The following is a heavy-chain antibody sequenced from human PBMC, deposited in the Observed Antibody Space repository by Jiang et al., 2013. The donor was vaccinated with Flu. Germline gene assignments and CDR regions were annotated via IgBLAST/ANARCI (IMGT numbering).Heavy chain of an antibody. J-gene: IGHJ4*02. V-gene: IGHV3-30*18. CDR1: GFTFSSYG. CDR2: ISYDGSNK. CDR3: AKDPAYYYDSSGYYPDY. Sequence: GGGVVQPGRSLRLSCAASGFTFSSYGMHWVRQAPGKGLEWVAVISYDGSNKYYADSVKGRFTISRDNSKNTLYLQMNSLRAEDTAVYYCAKDPAYYYDSSGYYPDYWGQGTLVTVSS. D-gene: IGHD3-22*01.